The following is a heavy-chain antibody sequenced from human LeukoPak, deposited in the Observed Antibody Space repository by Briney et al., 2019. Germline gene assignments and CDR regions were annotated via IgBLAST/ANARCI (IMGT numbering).Heavy chain of an antibody. J-gene: IGHJ6*03. CDR1: GYTFTSYD. Sequence: ASVKVSCKASGYTFTSYDISWVRQATGQGLEWMGWMNPNSGNTGYAQKFQGRVTMTRNTSISTAYMELSSLRSEDTAVYYCARAGLGGYSYGYPGYMDVWGKGTTVTVSS. CDR3: ARAGLGGYSYGYPGYMDV. V-gene: IGHV1-8*01. D-gene: IGHD5-18*01. CDR2: MNPNSGNT.